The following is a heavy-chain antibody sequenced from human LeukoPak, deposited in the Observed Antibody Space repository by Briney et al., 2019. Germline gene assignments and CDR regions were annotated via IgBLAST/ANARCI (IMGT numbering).Heavy chain of an antibody. CDR2: ISGSGSGVNT. Sequence: GGSLRLSCAASGFTFSRYAMSCVRQAPGKGLEWVSGISGSGSGVNTYYADSVKGRFTISRDNSKNTMYLQMNSLRAEDTAVYYCARAYCSSTSCFDSWFDPWGQGTLVTVSS. CDR1: GFTFSRYA. J-gene: IGHJ5*02. V-gene: IGHV3-23*01. CDR3: ARAYCSSTSCFDSWFDP. D-gene: IGHD2-2*01.